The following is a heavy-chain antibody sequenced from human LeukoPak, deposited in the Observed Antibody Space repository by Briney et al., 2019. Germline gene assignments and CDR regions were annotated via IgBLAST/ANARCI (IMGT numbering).Heavy chain of an antibody. J-gene: IGHJ4*02. CDR1: GGSISSYY. CDR3: ARGLTGEAGY. V-gene: IGHV4-59*01. CDR2: IYNSGST. Sequence: PSETLSLTCTVSGGSISSYYWSWIRQPPGKGLEWIGYIYNSGSTNYNPSLKSRVTISVDTSKNQFSLKLSSVTAADTAVYYCARGLTGEAGYWGQGTLVTVSS.